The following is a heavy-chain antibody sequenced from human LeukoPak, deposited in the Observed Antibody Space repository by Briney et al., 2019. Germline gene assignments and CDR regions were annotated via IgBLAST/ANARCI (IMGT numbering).Heavy chain of an antibody. CDR2: IYTSGST. D-gene: IGHD3-3*02. Sequence: PSQTLSLTCTVSGGSISSGRYYWSWIRQPAGKGLEWIGRIYTSGSTNYNPSLKSRVTISVDTSKNQFSLKLSSVTAADTAVYYCASIRGFFDYWGQGTLLTVSS. J-gene: IGHJ4*02. CDR3: ASIRGFFDY. V-gene: IGHV4-61*02. CDR1: GGSISSGRYY.